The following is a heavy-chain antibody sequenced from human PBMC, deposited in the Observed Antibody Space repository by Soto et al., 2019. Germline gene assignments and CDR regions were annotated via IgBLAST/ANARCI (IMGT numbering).Heavy chain of an antibody. D-gene: IGHD3-3*01. V-gene: IGHV3-23*01. CDR2: FSGSGGST. Sequence: GGSLRLSCAASGFTFSSYAMSWVRQAPGKGLEWVSAFSGSGGSTYYADSVKGRFTISRDNSKNTLYLQMNSLRAEDTAVYYCAKDVRYYDFWSGYYPTGYYYMDVWGKGTTVTVSS. J-gene: IGHJ6*03. CDR3: AKDVRYYDFWSGYYPTGYYYMDV. CDR1: GFTFSSYA.